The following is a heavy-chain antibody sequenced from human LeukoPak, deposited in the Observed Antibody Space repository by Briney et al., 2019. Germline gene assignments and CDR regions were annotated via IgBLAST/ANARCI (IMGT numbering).Heavy chain of an antibody. J-gene: IGHJ3*02. CDR2: ISSSGSTI. CDR1: GFTFSSYE. D-gene: IGHD6-13*01. CDR3: ARTGSSFAFDI. V-gene: IGHV3-48*03. Sequence: GGSLRLSCAASGFTFSSYEMNWVRQAPGKGLEWVSYISSSGSTIYYADSVKGRFTISRDNAKNSLYLQMNSPRAEDTAVYYCARTGSSFAFDIWGQGTMVTVSS.